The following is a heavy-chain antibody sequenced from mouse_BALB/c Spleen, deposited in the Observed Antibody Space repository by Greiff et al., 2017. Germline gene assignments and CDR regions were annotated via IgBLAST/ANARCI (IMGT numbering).Heavy chain of an antibody. Sequence: VKLMESGAELAKPGASVKMSCKASGYTFTSYWMHWVKQRPGQGLEWIGYINPSTGYTEYNQKFKDKATLTADKSSSTAYMQLSSLTSEDSAVYYCARGATVGYAMDYWGQGTSVTVSS. V-gene: IGHV1-7*01. J-gene: IGHJ4*01. CDR1: GYTFTSYW. CDR3: ARGATVGYAMDY. D-gene: IGHD1-1*01. CDR2: INPSTGYT.